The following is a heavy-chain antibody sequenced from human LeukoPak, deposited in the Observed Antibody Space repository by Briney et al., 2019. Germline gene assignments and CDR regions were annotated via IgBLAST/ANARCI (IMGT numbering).Heavy chain of an antibody. V-gene: IGHV1-69*04. CDR2: IIPILGIA. CDR3: ARSAVFGVVIGYYYMDV. CDR1: GGTFSSYA. Sequence: ASVKVSCKASGGTFSSYAISWVRQAPGQGLEWMGRIIPILGIANYAQKFQGRVTITADKSTSTAYMELSSLRSEDTAVYYCARSAVFGVVIGYYYMDVWGKGTTVTVSS. D-gene: IGHD3-3*01. J-gene: IGHJ6*03.